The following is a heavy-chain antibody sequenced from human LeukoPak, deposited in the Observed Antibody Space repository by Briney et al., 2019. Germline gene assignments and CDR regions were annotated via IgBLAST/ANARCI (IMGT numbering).Heavy chain of an antibody. CDR1: GFTFRSDW. CDR3: ARDNPYEGYFDY. V-gene: IGHV3-7*01. J-gene: IGHJ4*02. D-gene: IGHD1-14*01. CDR2: IRQDGSET. Sequence: GGSLRLSCGASGFTFRSDWMSWVRQAPGKGLEWVANIRQDGSETYYVDSVKGRFTISRDNAQNSLYLQMNSLRAEDTAVYFCARDNPYEGYFDYWGQGTLVTVSS.